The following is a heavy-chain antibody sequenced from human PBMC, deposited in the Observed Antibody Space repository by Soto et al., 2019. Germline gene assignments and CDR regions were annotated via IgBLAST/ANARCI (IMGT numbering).Heavy chain of an antibody. CDR1: GFICSSYD. Sequence: GGSLRLSCAASGFICSSYDMSWVRQAPGKGLEWVSTILVGGSTHYEDSVKGRFTISRDGSKNTVYLQMNSLTAGDTAVYYCAKATATGGGAFDICGQGTMVTVSS. D-gene: IGHD2-8*02. V-gene: IGHV3-23*01. J-gene: IGHJ3*02. CDR2: ILVGGST. CDR3: AKATATGGGAFDI.